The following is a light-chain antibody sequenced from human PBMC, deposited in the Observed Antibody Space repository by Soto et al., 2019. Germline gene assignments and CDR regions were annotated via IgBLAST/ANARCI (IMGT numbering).Light chain of an antibody. CDR3: SSYTTSRHLGV. CDR1: SSDVGGYEY. J-gene: IGLJ1*01. Sequence: QSALTQPASVSGSPGQSITISCTGTSSDVGGYEYVSWYQQHPGKAPKRIIYDVSDRPSGVSNRFSGSKSGNTASLAISGLQAEDEADYYCSSYTTSRHLGVFGTGTKVTVL. CDR2: DVS. V-gene: IGLV2-14*03.